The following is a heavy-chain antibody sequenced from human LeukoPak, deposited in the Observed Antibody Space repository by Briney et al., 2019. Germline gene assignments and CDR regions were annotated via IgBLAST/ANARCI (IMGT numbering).Heavy chain of an antibody. CDR2: FDPEDGET. J-gene: IGHJ5*02. CDR1: GYTLTELS. CDR3: ATHTTTGLWFDP. V-gene: IGHV1-24*01. Sequence: ASVKVSCKVSGYTLTELSMHWVRQAPGKGLEWMGGFDPEDGETIYAQKFQGRVTMTEDTSTDTAYMELSSLRSEDTAVYYCATHTTTGLWFDPWGQGTLVTASS. D-gene: IGHD1-26*01.